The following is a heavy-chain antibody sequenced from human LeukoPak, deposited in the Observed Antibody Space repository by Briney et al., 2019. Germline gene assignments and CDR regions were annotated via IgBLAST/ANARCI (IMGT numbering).Heavy chain of an antibody. V-gene: IGHV1-46*01. CDR3: ARGEMATTESD. CDR2: INPSSGST. J-gene: IGHJ4*02. CDR1: GYTFTSYY. D-gene: IGHD5-24*01. Sequence: ASVRVSCKASGYTFTSYYMHWVRQAPGQGLEWMGIINPSSGSTSYAQKFQGRVTMTRDTSTSTVYMELSSLRAEDTAVYYCARGEMATTESDWGQGTLVTVSS.